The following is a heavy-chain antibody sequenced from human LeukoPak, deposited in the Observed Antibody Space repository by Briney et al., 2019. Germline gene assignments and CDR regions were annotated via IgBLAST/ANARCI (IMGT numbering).Heavy chain of an antibody. CDR2: ISGSGGST. CDR1: GFTFSSYA. J-gene: IGHJ4*02. CDR3: AKADITMVRGPIVS. Sequence: PGGSLRLSCAASGFTFSSYAMSWVRQAPGKGLEWVSAISGSGGSTYYADSVKGRFTISRDNAKNSLYLQMNSLRAEDTALYYCAKADITMVRGPIVSWGQGTLVTVSS. D-gene: IGHD3-10*01. V-gene: IGHV3-23*01.